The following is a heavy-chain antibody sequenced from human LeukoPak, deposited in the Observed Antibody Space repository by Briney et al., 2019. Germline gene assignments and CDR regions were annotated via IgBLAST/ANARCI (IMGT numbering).Heavy chain of an antibody. CDR3: ARAPYSSSWYGY. CDR1: GGFISSSNW. Sequence: SETLSLTCAVSGGFISSSNWWSWVRQPPGKGLEWIGEIYHSGSTYYNPSLKSRVTISVDRSKNQFSLKLSSVTAADTAVYYCARAPYSSSWYGYWGQGTLVTVSS. V-gene: IGHV4-4*02. D-gene: IGHD6-13*01. CDR2: IYHSGST. J-gene: IGHJ4*02.